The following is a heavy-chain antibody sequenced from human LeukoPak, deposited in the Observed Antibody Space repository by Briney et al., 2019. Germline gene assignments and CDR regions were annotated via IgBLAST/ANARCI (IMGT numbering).Heavy chain of an antibody. V-gene: IGHV1-2*06. J-gene: IGHJ6*02. Sequence: ASVKVSCKASGYTFTGYYIHWVQQAPGQGLEWMGRINPNSGGTNYAQKFQGRVTMTRDTSISTAYMELSRLRSDDTAVYYCARDRIAARPNAFNYGMDVWGQGTTVTVSS. CDR3: ARDRIAARPNAFNYGMDV. CDR2: INPNSGGT. D-gene: IGHD6-6*01. CDR1: GYTFTGYY.